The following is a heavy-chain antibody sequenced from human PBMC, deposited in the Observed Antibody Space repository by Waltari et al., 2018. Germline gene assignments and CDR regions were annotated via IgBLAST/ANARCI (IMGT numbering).Heavy chain of an antibody. Sequence: QVQLVQSGADVKKPGASVKVSCKASGSTFTGHYLPLVRQAPGQGLEWMGWINPNSGGTNYAQKFQGWVTMTRDTSISTAYMELSRLRSDDTAVYYCARGSAAAGAFDYWGQGTLVTVSS. V-gene: IGHV1-2*04. CDR2: INPNSGGT. D-gene: IGHD6-13*01. CDR1: GSTFTGHY. J-gene: IGHJ4*02. CDR3: ARGSAAAGAFDY.